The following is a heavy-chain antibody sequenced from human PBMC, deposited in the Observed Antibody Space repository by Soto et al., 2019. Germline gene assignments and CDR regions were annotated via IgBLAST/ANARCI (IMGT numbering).Heavy chain of an antibody. V-gene: IGHV4-59*08. CDR3: ARHNYGSGRPYLDY. Sequence: QVQLQESGPGLVKPSETLSLTCTVSGGSISSYYWSWIRQPPGKGLEWIGYIYYSGSTNYNPSLKRRVTVSVDTSKNQFSLQLNSMAAPDTAVYYCARHNYGSGRPYLDYWGQGTLVTVSS. J-gene: IGHJ4*02. CDR1: GGSISSYY. D-gene: IGHD3-10*01. CDR2: IYYSGST.